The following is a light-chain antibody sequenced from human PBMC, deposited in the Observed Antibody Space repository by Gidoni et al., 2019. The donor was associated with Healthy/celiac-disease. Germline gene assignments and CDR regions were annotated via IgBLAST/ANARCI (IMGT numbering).Light chain of an antibody. CDR2: YAS. CDR1: QSISSW. V-gene: IGKV1-5*01. J-gene: IGKJ4*01. Sequence: DIQMTQSPSTLSASVGDRVTITCRASQSISSWLAWYQQKPGKAPKLRIYYASRLESGVPSRFSGSGSGTEFTLTTSSLQPADFATYYCQQYNSYPLTFGGGTKVEIK. CDR3: QQYNSYPLT.